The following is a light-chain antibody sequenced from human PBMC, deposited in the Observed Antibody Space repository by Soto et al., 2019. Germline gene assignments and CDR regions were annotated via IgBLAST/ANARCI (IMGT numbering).Light chain of an antibody. Sequence: QAVVTQPPSASGTPGQRVTISCSGSSSNIESNTVNWYQQLPGTAPKLLIYSNNQRPSGVPDRFSGSKSGTSASLAISGLQSEDEADYYCASWDGSLKGWVFGGGTKVTVL. J-gene: IGLJ3*02. CDR2: SNN. CDR1: SSNIESNT. V-gene: IGLV1-44*01. CDR3: ASWDGSLKGWV.